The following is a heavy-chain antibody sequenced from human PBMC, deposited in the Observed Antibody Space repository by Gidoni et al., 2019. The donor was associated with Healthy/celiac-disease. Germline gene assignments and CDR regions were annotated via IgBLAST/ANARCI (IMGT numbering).Heavy chain of an antibody. CDR1: GHTFTTYW. V-gene: IGHV5-10-1*03. Sequence: EVQLVQSVAEVKTPGESLRISCKGSGHTFTTYWTSWVRQTPGKGLEWMGRIDPSDSYTNYSPSFQGHVTISADKSISTAYLQWSSLKASDTAMYYCAARRDAYRVPDYWGQGTLVSVSS. D-gene: IGHD2-2*01. J-gene: IGHJ4*02. CDR2: IDPSDSYT. CDR3: AARRDAYRVPDY.